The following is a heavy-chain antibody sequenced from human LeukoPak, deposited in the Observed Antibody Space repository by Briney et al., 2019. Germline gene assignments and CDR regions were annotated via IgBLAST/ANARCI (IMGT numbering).Heavy chain of an antibody. D-gene: IGHD3-16*02. CDR1: GYSFNRYW. CDR2: IYPCDSDT. Sequence: GESLQILCGGSGYSFNRYWSGWARPLHGKGLKWLGIIYPCDSDTRYSPSFQGQVPISADKSISTAYLQWSSLKASDTAMYYCARLKKLYAHDYWGQGTLVTVSS. CDR3: ARLKKLYAHDY. J-gene: IGHJ4*02. V-gene: IGHV5-51*01.